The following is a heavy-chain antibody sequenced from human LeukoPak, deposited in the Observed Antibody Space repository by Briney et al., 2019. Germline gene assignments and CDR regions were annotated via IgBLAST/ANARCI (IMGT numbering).Heavy chain of an antibody. D-gene: IGHD1-26*01. J-gene: IGHJ4*02. CDR3: ARRRDLYSGSYYPFDY. CDR2: IYPGGSDA. CDR1: GYSVNSYW. Sequence: GESLKISCKGPGYSVNSYWIGWVRQMPGKGLKWMGIIYPGGSDARYSPSFQGQVTISADKSISTAYLQWSSLKASDAAMYYCARRRDLYSGSYYPFDYWGQGTLVTVSS. V-gene: IGHV5-51*01.